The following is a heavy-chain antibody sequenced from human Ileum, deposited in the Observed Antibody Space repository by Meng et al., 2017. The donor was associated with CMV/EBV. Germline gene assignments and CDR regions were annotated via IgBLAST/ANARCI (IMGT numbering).Heavy chain of an antibody. J-gene: IGHJ4*02. CDR2: ILYDGSNE. V-gene: IGHV3-30*04. Sequence: ASGFTFSSHSMHWVRQAPGKGLEWVTLILYDGSNEYYADSVKGRFTIFRDNPKNTLYLQMNSLRAEDTAVYYCARDLGYTYGHSFDYWGQGTLVTVSS. D-gene: IGHD5-18*01. CDR3: ARDLGYTYGHSFDY. CDR1: GFTFSSHS.